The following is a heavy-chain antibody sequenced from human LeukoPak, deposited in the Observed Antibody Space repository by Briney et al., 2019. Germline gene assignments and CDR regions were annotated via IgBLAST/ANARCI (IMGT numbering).Heavy chain of an antibody. V-gene: IGHV1-69*02. CDR1: GGTFISYT. Sequence: SVKVSCKASGGTFISYTISWVRQAPGQGLEWMGRIIPILGIANYAQKFQGRVTITADKSTSTAYMELSSLRSEDTAVYYCARGPVQLLWFGELSYVFDYWGQGTLVTVSS. CDR2: IIPILGIA. J-gene: IGHJ4*02. D-gene: IGHD3-10*01. CDR3: ARGPVQLLWFGELSYVFDY.